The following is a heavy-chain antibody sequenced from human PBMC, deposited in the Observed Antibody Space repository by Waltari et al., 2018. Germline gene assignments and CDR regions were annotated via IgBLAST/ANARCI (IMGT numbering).Heavy chain of an antibody. CDR1: GGSLSSSSYY. Sequence: QLQLQESGPGLVKPSETLSLTCTVSGGSLSSSSYYWGWIRQPPGKGLEWIGSIYYSGSTYYNPSLKSRVTISVDTSKNQFSLKLSSVTAADTAVYYCARLSMVRYYYYMDVWGKGTTVTVSS. V-gene: IGHV4-39*07. D-gene: IGHD3-10*01. CDR2: IYYSGST. CDR3: ARLSMVRYYYYMDV. J-gene: IGHJ6*03.